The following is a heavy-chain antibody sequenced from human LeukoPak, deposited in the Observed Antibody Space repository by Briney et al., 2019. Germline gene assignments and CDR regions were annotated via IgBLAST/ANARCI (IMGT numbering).Heavy chain of an antibody. V-gene: IGHV3-23*01. Sequence: PGGSLRLSRAASGFTFSSYAMSWVRQAPGKGLEWVSAISGSGGSTYYADSVKGRFTISRDNSKNTLYLQMNSLRAEDTAVYYCAKASAMIVVVSKHFDYWGQGTLVTVSS. J-gene: IGHJ4*02. CDR1: GFTFSSYA. CDR3: AKASAMIVVVSKHFDY. CDR2: ISGSGGST. D-gene: IGHD3-22*01.